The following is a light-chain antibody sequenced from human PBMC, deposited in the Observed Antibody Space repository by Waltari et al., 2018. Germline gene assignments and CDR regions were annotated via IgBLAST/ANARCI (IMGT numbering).Light chain of an antibody. CDR3: SSFAGIINYYV. CDR1: SSDIGGYDY. Sequence: QSALTQPPSASGSPGQSVTISCTGTSSDIGGYDYVPWYQQHPGKAPRLLIFEVNNRPSGVPDLLSGSKYGNTAALTIYGLQTADEADYYCSSFAGIINYYVVGSGTKVTVL. CDR2: EVN. V-gene: IGLV2-8*01. J-gene: IGLJ1*01.